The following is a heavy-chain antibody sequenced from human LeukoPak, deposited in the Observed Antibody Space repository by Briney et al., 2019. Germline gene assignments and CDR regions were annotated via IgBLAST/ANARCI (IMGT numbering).Heavy chain of an antibody. CDR2: INHSGST. J-gene: IGHJ6*03. V-gene: IGHV4-34*01. CDR3: ARTTEGGYTYDYFYYYYMDV. D-gene: IGHD5-18*01. Sequence: PSETLSLTCAVYGGSFSGYHWSWIRQPPGKGLEWIGEINHSGSTNYNPSLKSRVTISVDTSKNQFSLKLSSVTAADTAVYYCARTTEGGYTYDYFYYYYMDVWGKGTTVTISS. CDR1: GGSFSGYH.